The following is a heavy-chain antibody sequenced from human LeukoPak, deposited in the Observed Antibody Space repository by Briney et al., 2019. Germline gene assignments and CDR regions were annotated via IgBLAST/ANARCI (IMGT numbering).Heavy chain of an antibody. CDR1: GGTFSSYA. D-gene: IGHD3-10*01. Sequence: SVKVSCKASGGTFSSYAISWVRQAPGQGLEWMGGIIPIFGTANYAQKFQGRVTTTADESTSTAYMELSSLRSEDTAVYYCARDYYGSGSLLNWFDPWGQGTLVTVSS. CDR2: IIPIFGTA. CDR3: ARDYYGSGSLLNWFDP. J-gene: IGHJ5*02. V-gene: IGHV1-69*13.